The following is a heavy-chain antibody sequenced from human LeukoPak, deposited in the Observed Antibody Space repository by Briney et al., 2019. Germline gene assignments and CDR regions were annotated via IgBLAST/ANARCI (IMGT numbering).Heavy chain of an antibody. CDR2: IYYSGST. V-gene: IGHV4-39*07. J-gene: IGHJ6*03. CDR1: GGSISSSSYY. Sequence: TASETLSLTCTVSGGSISSSSYYWGWIRQPPGKGLEWIGSIYYSGSTYYNPSLKSRVTMSVDTSKNQFSLKLSSVTAADTAVYYCARDYTVPPNYYYYYMDVWGKGTTVTVSS. CDR3: ARDYTVPPNYYYYYMDV. D-gene: IGHD4-17*01.